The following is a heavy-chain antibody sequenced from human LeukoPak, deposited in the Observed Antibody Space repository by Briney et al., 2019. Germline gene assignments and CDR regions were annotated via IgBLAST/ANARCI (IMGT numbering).Heavy chain of an antibody. J-gene: IGHJ4*02. CDR2: IYYSGST. CDR1: GGSISSSSYY. CDR3: ARPLRYSSSSLSAFDY. V-gene: IGHV4-39*01. D-gene: IGHD6-6*01. Sequence: SETLSLTCTVSGGSISSSSYYWGWIRQPPGKGLEWIGSIYYSGSTYYNPSLKSRVTISVDTSKNQFSLKLSSVTAADTAVYYCARPLRYSSSSLSAFDYWGQGTLVTVSS.